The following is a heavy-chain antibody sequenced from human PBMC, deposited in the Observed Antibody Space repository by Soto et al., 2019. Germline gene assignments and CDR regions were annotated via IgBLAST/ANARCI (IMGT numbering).Heavy chain of an antibody. CDR1: GYTFTSYG. D-gene: IGHD2-15*01. CDR3: ARAGVVAATLLPPAEYFQH. J-gene: IGHJ1*01. Sequence: QVQLVQSGAEVKKPGASVKVSCKASGYTFTSYGISWVRQAPGQGLEWMGWISAYNGNTNYAQKLQGRVTTTTDTSTSTAYMEQRSLRSDDAAVYYCARAGVVAATLLPPAEYFQHWGQGTLVTVSS. CDR2: ISAYNGNT. V-gene: IGHV1-18*01.